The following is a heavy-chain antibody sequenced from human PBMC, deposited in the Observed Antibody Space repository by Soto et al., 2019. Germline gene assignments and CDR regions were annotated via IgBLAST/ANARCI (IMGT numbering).Heavy chain of an antibody. CDR2: VNPIVSMS. J-gene: IGHJ4*02. V-gene: IGHV1-69*02. D-gene: IGHD3-10*01. Sequence: SVKVSCMASVDTFSFYTRKWVRQAPGLGLEWMGRVNPIVSMSNYAQKFQGRVTITADKSTNTAYMQLSSLRSEDTAIYYCAASYGSGYRAFDYWGQGALVTVSS. CDR1: VDTFSFYT. CDR3: AASYGSGYRAFDY.